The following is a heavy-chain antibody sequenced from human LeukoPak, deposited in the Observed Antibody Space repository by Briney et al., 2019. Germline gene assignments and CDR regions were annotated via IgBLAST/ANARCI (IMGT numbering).Heavy chain of an antibody. J-gene: IGHJ3*02. CDR3: ARARGESAFDI. CDR1: GFTVSSNY. D-gene: IGHD3-10*01. V-gene: IGHV3-53*04. CDR2: IYSGGST. Sequence: GGSLRLSCAASGFTVSSNYMSWVRQAPGKGLEWVSVIYSGGSTYYADSVKGRFTISRHNPKNTLYLQMNSLRAEDTAVYYCARARGESAFDIWGQGTMVTVSS.